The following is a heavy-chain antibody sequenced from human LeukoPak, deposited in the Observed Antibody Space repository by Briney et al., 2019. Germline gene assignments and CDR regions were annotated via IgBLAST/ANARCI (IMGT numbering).Heavy chain of an antibody. CDR1: GYTFTDFG. CDR3: ARDSSGFYYVH. D-gene: IGHD3-22*01. J-gene: IGHJ4*02. V-gene: IGHV1-18*01. Sequence: ASVKVSCKTSGYTFTDFGINWVRQAPGQGLEWMGRFTTYNGNTNYAQKFQGRVTMTTDTSTTTAYLEVTSLRSDDTAVYYCARDSSGFYYVHWSQGTLVTVSS. CDR2: FTTYNGNT.